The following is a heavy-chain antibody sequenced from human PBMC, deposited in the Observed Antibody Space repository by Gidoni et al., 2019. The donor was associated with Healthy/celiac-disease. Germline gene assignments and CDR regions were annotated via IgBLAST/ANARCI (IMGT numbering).Heavy chain of an antibody. CDR3: AKDLLTPYYYDSSCFDY. CDR1: GLTVSRYA. D-gene: IGHD3-22*01. Sequence: EVQLLESGGCLVQPGGSLRLSCAVLGLTVSRYAMSWVRQAPGKGLGWVSVISGSGGSTYYADSVKGRFTISRYNSKNTLYLQMNSLRAEDTAVYYCAKDLLTPYYYDSSCFDYWGQGTLVTVSS. CDR2: ISGSGGST. V-gene: IGHV3-23*01. J-gene: IGHJ4*02.